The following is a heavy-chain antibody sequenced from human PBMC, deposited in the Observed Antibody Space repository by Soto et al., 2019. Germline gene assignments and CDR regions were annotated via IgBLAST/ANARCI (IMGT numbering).Heavy chain of an antibody. D-gene: IGHD5-18*01. V-gene: IGHV1-2*04. CDR2: INPNSGGT. Sequence: ASVKVSCKASGYTFTGYYMHWVRQAPGQGLEWMGWINPNSGGTNYAQKFQGWVTMTRDASISTAYMELSRLRSDDTAVYYCARSGYSYGRNYYYGMDVWGQGTLVTVSS. CDR3: ARSGYSYGRNYYYGMDV. CDR1: GYTFTGYY. J-gene: IGHJ6*02.